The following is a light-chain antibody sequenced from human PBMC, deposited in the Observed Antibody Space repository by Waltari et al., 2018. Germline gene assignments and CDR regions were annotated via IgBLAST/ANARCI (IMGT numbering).Light chain of an antibody. CDR3: CSYAGESRVV. Sequence: QSALTQPASVSGSPGQSITISCTGTRRNIGAHDFVPWFQPHPGQAPKLIISEANKRPSGVSYRFSGSKSGNTASLTISGLQTEDEADYYCCSYAGESRVVFGGGTKLTVL. J-gene: IGLJ2*01. CDR1: RRNIGAHDF. CDR2: EAN. V-gene: IGLV2-23*01.